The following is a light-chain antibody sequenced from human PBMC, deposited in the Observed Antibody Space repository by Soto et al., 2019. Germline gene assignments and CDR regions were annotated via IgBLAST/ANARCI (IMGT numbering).Light chain of an antibody. Sequence: EIVLTQSPGTLSLSPGERATLSCRASQSVIIYLACYQQTPGQAPRLLIYGASTRATGIPVRFSGSASGTEFTLSITSLQPDDFATYYCQQCFWHWTFGQGTKVDI. CDR1: QSVIIY. V-gene: IGKV3-15*01. CDR3: QQCFWHWT. CDR2: GAS. J-gene: IGKJ1*01.